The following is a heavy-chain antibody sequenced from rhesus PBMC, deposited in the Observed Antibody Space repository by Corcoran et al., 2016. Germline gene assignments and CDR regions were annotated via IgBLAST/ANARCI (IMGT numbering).Heavy chain of an antibody. Sequence: QVQLQESGPGLVKPSETLSLTCAVSGGSISDDYYWSWIRQPPGKGLEWIGYIYGSGGGTNYNPSLKHRVTISIDTSKNQFSLKLSSVTAADTAVYYCAREVIAAAGMDYWGQGVLVTVSS. D-gene: IGHD6-31*01. V-gene: IGHV4-106*01. CDR1: GGSISDDYY. CDR2: IYGSGGGT. J-gene: IGHJ4*01. CDR3: AREVIAAAGMDY.